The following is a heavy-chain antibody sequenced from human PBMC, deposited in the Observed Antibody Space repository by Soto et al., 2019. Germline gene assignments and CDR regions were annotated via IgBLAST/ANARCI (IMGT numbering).Heavy chain of an antibody. D-gene: IGHD6-19*01. CDR3: ARAPHSDGWLNYYYYYMDV. CDR1: GFTFSSYA. Sequence: GGSLRLSCAASGFTFSSYAMGWVRQAPGKGLEWVSSISGSSSYIYYADSVKGRFTISRDNAKNSLYLQMNSLRAEDTAVYYCARAPHSDGWLNYYYYYMDVWGKGTTVTVSS. CDR2: ISGSSSYI. J-gene: IGHJ6*03. V-gene: IGHV3-21*01.